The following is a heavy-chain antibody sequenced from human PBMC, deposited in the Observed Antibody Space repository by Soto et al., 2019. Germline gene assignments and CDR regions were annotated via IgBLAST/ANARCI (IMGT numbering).Heavy chain of an antibody. V-gene: IGHV1-18*01. D-gene: IGHD6-13*01. CDR2: ISAYNGNT. J-gene: IGHJ4*02. CDR1: GYTFTSYG. Sequence: QVQLVQSGAEVKKPGASVKVSCKASGYTFTSYGISWVRQAPGQGLEWMGWISAYNGNTNYAQKLQGRVTMTTATSTSTGDMELRSLRSDDTAVYYCARESSSSCHDYWGQGTLVTVSS. CDR3: ARESSSSCHDY.